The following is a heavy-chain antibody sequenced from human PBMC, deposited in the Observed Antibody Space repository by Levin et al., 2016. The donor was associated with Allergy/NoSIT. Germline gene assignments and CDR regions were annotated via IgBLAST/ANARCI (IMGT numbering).Heavy chain of an antibody. CDR2: IKQDGSEK. J-gene: IGHJ6*02. Sequence: WIRQPPGKGLEWVANIKQDGSEKYYVDSVKGRFTISRDNAKNSLYLQMNSLRAEDTAVYYCQRQPSSYYYGMDVWGQGTTVTVSS. D-gene: IGHD6-6*01. CDR3: QRQPSSYYYGMDV. V-gene: IGHV3-7*03.